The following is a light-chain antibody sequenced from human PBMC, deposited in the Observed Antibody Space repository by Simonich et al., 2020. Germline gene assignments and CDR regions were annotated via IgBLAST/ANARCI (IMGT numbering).Light chain of an antibody. CDR2: DVS. V-gene: IGLV2-14*03. CDR1: SSDVGGYNY. CDR3: SSYTSSSTWV. Sequence: QSALTQPASVSGSPGQSITISCTGTSSDVGGYNYVSWYQQHPGKAPKLMIYDVSNRPSGVSTRFSGSKSGNTASLTISGLQADDEADYYRSSYTSSSTWVFGGGTKLTVL. J-gene: IGLJ3*02.